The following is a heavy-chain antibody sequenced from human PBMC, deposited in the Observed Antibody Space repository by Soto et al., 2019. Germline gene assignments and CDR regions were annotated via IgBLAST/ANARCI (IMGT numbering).Heavy chain of an antibody. Sequence: LRLSCPVSGFTFSSYSMNWVRQAPGKGLEWVSSISSGNSYIYYADSVRGRFTVSRDNAKSSLYLQMNSLRAEDTAVYYCATQMDYIILTGYRPFDYWGQGTLVTVSS. J-gene: IGHJ4*02. CDR2: ISSGNSYI. D-gene: IGHD3-9*01. V-gene: IGHV3-21*01. CDR3: ATQMDYIILTGYRPFDY. CDR1: GFTFSSYS.